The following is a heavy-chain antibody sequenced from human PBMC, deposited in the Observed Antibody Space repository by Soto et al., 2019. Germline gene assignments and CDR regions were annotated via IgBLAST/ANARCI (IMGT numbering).Heavy chain of an antibody. D-gene: IGHD1-26*01. CDR3: SKAVGWYSGFDY. V-gene: IGHV3-23*01. CDR1: GFTFSSYA. J-gene: IGHJ4*02. Sequence: EVQLLESGGGLVQPGGSLRLSCAASGFTFSSYALSWVRQAPGKGLEWVSGISGSGGRTYYADSVKGRFTISRDNSKNTLYLQMNRLRAEDTAVYYCSKAVGWYSGFDYWGQGTLVTVSS. CDR2: ISGSGGRT.